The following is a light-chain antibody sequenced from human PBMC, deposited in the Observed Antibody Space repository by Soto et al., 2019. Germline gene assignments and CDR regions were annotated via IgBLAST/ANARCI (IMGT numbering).Light chain of an antibody. CDR3: CSYTDIALDVV. CDR2: DVT. J-gene: IGLJ2*01. V-gene: IGLV2-14*01. CDR1: SSDIGDYDY. Sequence: QSALTQPASVSGSPGQSITISCTGTSSDIGDYDYVSWYQHLPGKAPKLLIFDVTHRPSGVSDRFSGSKSGNTASLTISGVRPEDEADYYCCSYTDIALDVVFGGETKLTVL.